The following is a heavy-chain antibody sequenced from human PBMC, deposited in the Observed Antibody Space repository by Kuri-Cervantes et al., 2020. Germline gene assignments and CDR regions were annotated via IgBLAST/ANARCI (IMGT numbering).Heavy chain of an antibody. CDR2: IYPGDSDT. CDR3: ARQLQQWLVPLFDY. D-gene: IGHD6-19*01. CDR1: GYSFTSYW. J-gene: IGHJ4*02. Sequence: ETLSLTCRGSGYSFTSYWIGWVRQMPGKGLEWMGIIYPGDSDTSYSPSFQGRVTISADKSISTAYLQWSSLKASDTALYYCARQLQQWLVPLFDYWGQGTLVTVSS. V-gene: IGHV5-51*01.